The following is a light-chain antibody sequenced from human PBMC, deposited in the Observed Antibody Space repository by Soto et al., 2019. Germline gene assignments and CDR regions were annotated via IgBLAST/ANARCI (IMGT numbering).Light chain of an antibody. CDR3: QQVNSYPPLT. J-gene: IGKJ3*01. CDR1: QGIGFY. CDR2: AAS. Sequence: IQLTQSPSSMSASVGDRVTISCRASQGIGFYLAWYQQKPGNAPKLLIYAASTLQSGVPSRFSGSGSGTNFTLTISSLQPEDFANYYCQQVNSYPPLTLRHGTKADIK. V-gene: IGKV1-9*01.